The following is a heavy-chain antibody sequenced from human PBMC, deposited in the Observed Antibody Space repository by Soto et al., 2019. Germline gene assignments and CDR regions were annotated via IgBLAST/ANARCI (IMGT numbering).Heavy chain of an antibody. J-gene: IGHJ6*02. CDR1: EFGFSSHA. Sequence: QVQLVESGGGVVQPGRSLRLSCAASEFGFSSHAMHWVRQAPVKGMEWVAVIWHDGSVKYYADSVKGRFTISRDKSKNTLYLEMSSLRDENTAVYYCSRDGKTQVWTYYYYNMDVWGQGTTVTVSS. CDR2: IWHDGSVK. CDR3: SRDGKTQVWTYYYYNMDV. D-gene: IGHD1-26*01. V-gene: IGHV3-33*01.